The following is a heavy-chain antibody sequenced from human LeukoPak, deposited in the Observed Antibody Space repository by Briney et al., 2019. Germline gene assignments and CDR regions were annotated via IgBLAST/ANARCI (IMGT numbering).Heavy chain of an antibody. J-gene: IGHJ6*03. CDR3: ARVSGDYFDYYYMDV. D-gene: IGHD3-10*01. V-gene: IGHV4-38-2*02. Sequence: SETLSLTCTVSGYSISSGYYWGWIRQPPGKGREWIGSIYHSGSTYYNPSLKSRVTISVDTSKNQFSLKLSSVTAADTAVYYCARVSGDYFDYYYMDVWGKGTTVTVSS. CDR2: IYHSGST. CDR1: GYSISSGYY.